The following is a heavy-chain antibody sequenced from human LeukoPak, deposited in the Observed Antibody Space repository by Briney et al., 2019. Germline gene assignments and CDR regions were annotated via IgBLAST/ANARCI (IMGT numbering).Heavy chain of an antibody. D-gene: IGHD6-13*01. CDR1: GFTFSSYG. V-gene: IGHV3-23*01. CDR2: ISGSGGST. J-gene: IGHJ4*02. Sequence: AGGSLRLSCAASGFTFSSYGMSWVRQAPGKGLEWVSAISGSGGSTYYADSVKGRLTISRDNAKNSLYLQMNSLRAEDTAVYYCARVGALSSSWLLYWGQGTLVTVSS. CDR3: ARVGALSSSWLLY.